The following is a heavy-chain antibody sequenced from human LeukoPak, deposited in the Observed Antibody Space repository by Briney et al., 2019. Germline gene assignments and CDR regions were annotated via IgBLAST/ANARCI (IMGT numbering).Heavy chain of an antibody. V-gene: IGHV4-4*02. D-gene: IGHD5-12*01. J-gene: IGHJ4*02. Sequence: PSVTLSLTCAVSGGSISSTNWWSWVRQPPGKGLEWIGEIYHSGSTKYNPSLKSRVTISVDKSKNQLSLKLSSVTAADTAVYYCARGDSGYDSGGFDYWGQGTLVTVSS. CDR3: ARGDSGYDSGGFDY. CDR2: IYHSGST. CDR1: GGSISSTNW.